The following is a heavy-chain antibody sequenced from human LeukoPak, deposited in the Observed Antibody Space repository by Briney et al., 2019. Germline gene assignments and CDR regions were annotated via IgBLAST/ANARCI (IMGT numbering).Heavy chain of an antibody. J-gene: IGHJ4*02. CDR3: AKDGHCPDVVCPTKIVVAGYVDY. V-gene: IGHV3-23*01. Sequence: PGGSLRLSCRASGFTFSIYSMNWVRQTPGGGLEWGSVIRAGSENTYYADSVKGRFTISQDNSKNMLYLQMNSLRAEDTAIYYCAKDGHCPDVVCPTKIVVAGYVDYWGQGTLVTVSS. CDR2: IRAGSENT. D-gene: IGHD6-19*01. CDR1: GFTFSIYS.